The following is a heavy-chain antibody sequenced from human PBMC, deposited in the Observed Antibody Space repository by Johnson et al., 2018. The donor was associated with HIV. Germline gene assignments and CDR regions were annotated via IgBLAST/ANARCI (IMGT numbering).Heavy chain of an antibody. J-gene: IGHJ3*02. V-gene: IGHV3-20*04. Sequence: VQLVESGGGVVRPGGSLRLSCAASGFTFDDHDMSWVRQAPGKGLEWLSGINWNGVSTGYADSVKGRFTISRDNAKNSLYLQMNSLRAEDTALYYCARVIRAYDSSGYAGDAFDIWGQGTMVTASS. CDR1: GFTFDDHD. CDR2: INWNGVST. D-gene: IGHD3-22*01. CDR3: ARVIRAYDSSGYAGDAFDI.